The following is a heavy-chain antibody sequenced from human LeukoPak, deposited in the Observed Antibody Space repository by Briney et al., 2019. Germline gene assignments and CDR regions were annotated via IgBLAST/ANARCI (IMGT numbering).Heavy chain of an antibody. CDR3: AREGASSSFGY. CDR1: GFTFSSYA. V-gene: IGHV3-30*14. CDR2: ISYDGSNK. D-gene: IGHD6-13*01. J-gene: IGHJ4*02. Sequence: GGSLRLSCAASGFTFSSYAMHWVRQAPGKGLEWVAVISYDGSNKYYADSVKGRFTISRDNSKNTLHLQMNSLRAEDTAVYYCAREGASSSFGYWGQGTLVTVSS.